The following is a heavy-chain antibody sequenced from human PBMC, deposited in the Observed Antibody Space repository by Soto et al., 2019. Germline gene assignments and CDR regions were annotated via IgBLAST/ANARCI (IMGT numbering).Heavy chain of an antibody. CDR2: INWNSGSI. D-gene: IGHD6-13*01. Sequence: EVQLVESGGGLVQPGRSLRLSCAASGFTFDDYAMHWVRQVPGKGLEWVSGINWNSGSIGYGDSVKGRFAISGDNAKNSLHLQMNSLSAEDTAFYYCVKDESINWYSGHFRHWGQGTLVPVSS. V-gene: IGHV3-9*01. CDR1: GFTFDDYA. J-gene: IGHJ1*01. CDR3: VKDESINWYSGHFRH.